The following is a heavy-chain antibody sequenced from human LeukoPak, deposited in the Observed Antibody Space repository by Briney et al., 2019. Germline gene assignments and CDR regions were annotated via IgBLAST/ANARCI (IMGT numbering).Heavy chain of an antibody. J-gene: IGHJ4*02. CDR1: GFTFSSYG. D-gene: IGHD3-22*01. V-gene: IGHV3-30*02. CDR2: IRHDGSYQ. CDR3: AKNRDSSDYPRDFDF. Sequence: GGSLRLSCAAFGFTFSSYGMHWVRQTPGKGLEWVAFIRHDGSYQQYANSVKGRFTVSRDNSKDMVYLQMNSLRTEDTAVYYCAKNRDSSDYPRDFDFWGQGTLVTVSS.